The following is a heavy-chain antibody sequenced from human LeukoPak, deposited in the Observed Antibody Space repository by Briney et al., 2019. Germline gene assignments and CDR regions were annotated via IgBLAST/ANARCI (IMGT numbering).Heavy chain of an antibody. D-gene: IGHD3-22*01. J-gene: IGHJ3*02. CDR1: GFTFSSYA. CDR3: AKEITMIVVAPEAFDI. V-gene: IGHV3-23*01. Sequence: AGGSLRLSCAASGFTFSSYAMSWVRQAPGKGLEWVSAISGSGDSTYYADSVKGRFTISRDNSKNTLYLQMNSLRAEDTAIYYCAKEITMIVVAPEAFDIWGQGTMVTVSS. CDR2: ISGSGDST.